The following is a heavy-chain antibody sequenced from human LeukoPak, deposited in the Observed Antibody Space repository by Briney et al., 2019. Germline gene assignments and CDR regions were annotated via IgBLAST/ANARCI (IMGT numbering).Heavy chain of an antibody. CDR1: GFTFSSYW. V-gene: IGHV3-74*01. Sequence: GGSLRLSCAASGFTFSSYWMHWVRQAPGKGLVWVSRINSDGSSTSYADSVKGRFTISRDNAKNTLYLQMNSLRAEDTAVYYCARGDGDYGTGILDYWGQGTLVTVSS. J-gene: IGHJ4*02. D-gene: IGHD4-17*01. CDR3: ARGDGDYGTGILDY. CDR2: INSDGSST.